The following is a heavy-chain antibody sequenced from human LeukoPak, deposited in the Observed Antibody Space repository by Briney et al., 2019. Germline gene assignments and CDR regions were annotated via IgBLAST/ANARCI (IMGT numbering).Heavy chain of an antibody. J-gene: IGHJ6*02. D-gene: IGHD3-10*01. Sequence: SETLSLTCAVYGGSFSGYYWSWIRQPPGKGLEWIGEINHSGSTNYNPPLKSRVTISVDTSKNQFSLKLSSVTAADTAVYYCARGITMVRGVSYYYGMDVWGQGTTVTVSS. CDR1: GGSFSGYY. V-gene: IGHV4-34*01. CDR2: INHSGST. CDR3: ARGITMVRGVSYYYGMDV.